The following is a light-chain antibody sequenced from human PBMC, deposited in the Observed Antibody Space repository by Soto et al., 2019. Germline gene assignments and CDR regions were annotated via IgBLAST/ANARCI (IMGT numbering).Light chain of an antibody. Sequence: DIHMSQSPSCLSASVGDRVTITCRASQGISAYLNWYQHKPGKAPQLLIFAASTLQHGVPPRFSGRGSGTDFTLAISNLQPEDFATYYCHQTYSGRSFGPGTKVDIK. CDR3: HQTYSGRS. CDR2: AAS. J-gene: IGKJ1*01. CDR1: QGISAY. V-gene: IGKV1-39*01.